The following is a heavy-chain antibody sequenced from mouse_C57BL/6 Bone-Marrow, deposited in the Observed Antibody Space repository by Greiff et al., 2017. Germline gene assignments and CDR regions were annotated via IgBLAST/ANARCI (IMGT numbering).Heavy chain of an antibody. CDR3: ARDATTVVATD. V-gene: IGHV5-4*01. CDR1: GFTFSSYA. D-gene: IGHD1-1*01. J-gene: IGHJ2*01. Sequence: DVKLVESGGGLVKPGGSLKLSCAASGFTFSSYAMSWVRQTPEKRLEWVATISDGGSYTYYPDNVKGRFTISRDTAKNNLYLQMSHLKSEDTAMYYCARDATTVVATDWGQGTTLTVSS. CDR2: ISDGGSYT.